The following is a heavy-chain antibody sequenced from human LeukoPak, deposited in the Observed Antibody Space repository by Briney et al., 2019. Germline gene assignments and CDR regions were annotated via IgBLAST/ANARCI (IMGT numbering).Heavy chain of an antibody. CDR1: GFTVSSKY. J-gene: IGHJ4*02. Sequence: GGSLRLSCAASGFTVSSKYMTWVRQAPGKGLEWVSAIYSGGSTYYADSVRGRFTISRDNSKNMVYPQMRSLRAEDTAVYYCVRDRSASSSDYYALGYWGQGTLVTVSS. CDR2: IYSGGST. CDR3: VRDRSASSSDYYALGY. V-gene: IGHV3-66*01. D-gene: IGHD3-22*01.